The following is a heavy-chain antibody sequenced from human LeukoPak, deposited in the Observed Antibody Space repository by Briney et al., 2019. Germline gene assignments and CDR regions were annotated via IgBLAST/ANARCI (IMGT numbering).Heavy chain of an antibody. CDR2: ISSSSTI. CDR3: ARVFYDSSGYRPCDY. CDR1: GFTFSSYS. D-gene: IGHD3-22*01. Sequence: GGSLRLSCAASGFTFSSYSMNWVRQAPGKGLEWVSYISSSSTIYYADSVKGRFTISRDNAKNSLYLQMNSLRDEDTAVYYCARVFYDSSGYRPCDYWGQGTLVTVSS. V-gene: IGHV3-48*02. J-gene: IGHJ4*02.